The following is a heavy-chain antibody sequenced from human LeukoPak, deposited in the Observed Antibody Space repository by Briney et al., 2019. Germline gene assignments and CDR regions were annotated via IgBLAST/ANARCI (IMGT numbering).Heavy chain of an antibody. D-gene: IGHD3-9*01. CDR1: GYTFTGYY. CDR3: ARDSFHYDILTGYSPKGDFDY. J-gene: IGHJ4*02. V-gene: IGHV1-2*02. Sequence: ASVKVSCKASGYTFTGYYMHWVRQAPGQGLEWMGWINPNSGGTNYAQKFQGRVTMTRDTSISTAYMELSRLRSDDTAVYYRARDSFHYDILTGYSPKGDFDYWGQGTLVTVSS. CDR2: INPNSGGT.